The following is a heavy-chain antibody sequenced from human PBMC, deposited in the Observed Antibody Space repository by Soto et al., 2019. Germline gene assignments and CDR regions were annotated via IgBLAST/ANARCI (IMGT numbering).Heavy chain of an antibody. CDR2: ISSSSSTI. J-gene: IGHJ1*01. CDR3: VIGLHRARSAHFHY. Sequence: GGARRLSKTASGVTLRPYSMHLGRQAPGKRMEWVSYISSSSSTIYYADSVKGRFTISRYNAKNSLYLQMNSLRAEDTAVFYCVIGLHRARSAHFHYTGHCSPVSV. V-gene: IGHV3-48*01. CDR1: GVTLRPYS.